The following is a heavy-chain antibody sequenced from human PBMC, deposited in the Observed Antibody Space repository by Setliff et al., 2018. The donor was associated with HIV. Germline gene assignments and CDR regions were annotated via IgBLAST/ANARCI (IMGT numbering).Heavy chain of an antibody. D-gene: IGHD5-12*01. CDR2: IYSDDTI. V-gene: IGHV3-53*01. CDR3: PKARGYSADDGFDV. CDR1: GFTVSRKY. Sequence: GGSLRLSCAASGFTVSRKYMSWVRQAPGKGLEWVSTIYSDDTIYYTDSVKGRFTISRDNSKNTLYLQLNSLRADDTAVYYCPKARGYSADDGFDVWGQGTMVTVSS. J-gene: IGHJ3*01.